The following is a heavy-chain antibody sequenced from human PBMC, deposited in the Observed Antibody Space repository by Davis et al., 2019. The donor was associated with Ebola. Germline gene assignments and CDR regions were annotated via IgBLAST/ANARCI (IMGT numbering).Heavy chain of an antibody. CDR2: IYTSGST. J-gene: IGHJ6*03. D-gene: IGHD1-26*01. CDR3: ARQSRIGGATTYYYMDV. Sequence: LRLSCTVSGGSISSGTYYWSWIRQPAGKGLEWIGHIYTSGSTNYNPSLKSRVTMSMDTSKNQFSLKLSSVTAADTAFYYCARQSRIGGATTYYYMDVWGKGTTVTVSS. CDR1: GGSISSGTYY. V-gene: IGHV4-61*09.